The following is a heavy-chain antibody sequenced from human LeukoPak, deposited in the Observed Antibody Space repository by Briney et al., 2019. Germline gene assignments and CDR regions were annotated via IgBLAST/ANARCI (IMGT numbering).Heavy chain of an antibody. CDR2: IIPILGIA. Sequence: ASVKVSCKASGGTFSSYAISWVRQAPGQGLEWMGRIIPILGIANYAQKFQGRVTITADKSTSTAYMELSSLRSEDTAVYYCARAPREYCSGGSCYGYFQHWGQGTLVTVSS. J-gene: IGHJ1*01. D-gene: IGHD2-15*01. V-gene: IGHV1-69*04. CDR1: GGTFSSYA. CDR3: ARAPREYCSGGSCYGYFQH.